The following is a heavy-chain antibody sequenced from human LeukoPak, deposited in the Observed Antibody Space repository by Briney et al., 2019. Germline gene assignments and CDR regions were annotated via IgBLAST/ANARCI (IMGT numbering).Heavy chain of an antibody. CDR2: ISYDGSNK. V-gene: IGHV3-30-3*01. D-gene: IGHD3-3*01. CDR1: GFSFSSYA. CDR3: ARDGPLRFLEWLFVGIDY. Sequence: GSLRLSCAASGFSFSSYAMHWVRQAPGKGLEWVAVISYDGSNKDYADSVKGRFTISRDNSKNTLYLQMNSLRAEDTAVYYCARDGPLRFLEWLFVGIDYWGQGTLVTVSS. J-gene: IGHJ4*02.